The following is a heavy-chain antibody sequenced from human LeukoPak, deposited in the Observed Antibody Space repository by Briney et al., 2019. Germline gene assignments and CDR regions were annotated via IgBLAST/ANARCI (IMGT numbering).Heavy chain of an antibody. D-gene: IGHD3-22*01. CDR2: IYTSGST. CDR3: ATSYYYDSSGYFDYHDY. Sequence: PSETLSLTCTFSGGSISSYYWSWIRQPAGKGLKWIGRIYTSGSTNYNPSLKSRVTMSVDTSKNQFSLKLSSVTSADTAVYYCATSYYYDSSGYFDYHDYWGQGTLVTVSS. CDR1: GGSISSYY. J-gene: IGHJ4*02. V-gene: IGHV4-4*07.